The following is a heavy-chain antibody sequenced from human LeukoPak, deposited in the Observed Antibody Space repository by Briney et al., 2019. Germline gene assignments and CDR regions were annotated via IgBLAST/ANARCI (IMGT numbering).Heavy chain of an antibody. V-gene: IGHV4-34*01. CDR2: INHSGST. CDR1: GGSFSGYY. Sequence: SETLSLTCAVYGGSFSGYYWSWIRQPPGKGLEWIGEINHSGSTNYNPSLKSRVTISVDTSKNQFSLKLSSVTAADTAVYYCARGGGIQDRAMVPANAFDIWGEGTMVTVSS. CDR3: ARGGGIQDRAMVPANAFDI. J-gene: IGHJ3*02. D-gene: IGHD5-18*01.